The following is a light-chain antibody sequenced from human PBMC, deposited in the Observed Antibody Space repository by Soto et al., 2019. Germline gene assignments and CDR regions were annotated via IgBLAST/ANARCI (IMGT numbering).Light chain of an antibody. CDR1: SSDFGSYKF. J-gene: IGLJ1*01. Sequence: QSVLTQPASVSGSPGQSVTISCTGTSSDFGSYKFVSWYQHHPGTVPKVLIYETSKRPSGVSDRFSGSKSGTTASLTISGLQAEDEADYYCFSFTSTNTHVFGSGTKVTVL. CDR3: FSFTSTNTHV. CDR2: ETS. V-gene: IGLV2-23*01.